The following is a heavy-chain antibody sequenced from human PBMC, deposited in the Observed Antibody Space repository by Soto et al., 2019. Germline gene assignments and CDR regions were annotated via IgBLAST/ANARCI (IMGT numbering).Heavy chain of an antibody. CDR1: GFTFSRYA. J-gene: IGHJ4*01. D-gene: IGHD5-18*01. CDR3: ARGLGYSYGPEY. CDR2: ISSNGGST. Sequence: EVQLVESGGGLVQPGGSLRLSCAASGFTFSRYAMYWVRQAPGKGLEYVSVISSNGGSTHYANSVKGRFTISRDNSKNTLYLQMGSLRAEDMAVYYGARGLGYSYGPEYWGHGTLVTVSS. V-gene: IGHV3-64*01.